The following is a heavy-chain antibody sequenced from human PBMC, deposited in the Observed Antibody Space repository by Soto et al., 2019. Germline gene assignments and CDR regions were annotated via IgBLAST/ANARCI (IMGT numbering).Heavy chain of an antibody. CDR2: VYHSGST. CDR1: GGSISTSNW. D-gene: IGHD1-1*01. Sequence: SETLSLTCAVSGGSISTSNWWSWVRQPPGKGLEWIGEVYHSGSTNYNPSFKSRVAMSVDTSKNQFSLKLSSVTAADTAVYYCARHLSTTIAPLPFDYWGQGTLVTVSS. J-gene: IGHJ4*02. CDR3: ARHLSTTIAPLPFDY. V-gene: IGHV4-4*02.